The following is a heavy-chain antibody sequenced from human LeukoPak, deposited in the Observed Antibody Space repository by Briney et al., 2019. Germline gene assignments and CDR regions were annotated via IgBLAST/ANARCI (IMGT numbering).Heavy chain of an antibody. CDR2: INHSGST. CDR1: GGSISSSSYY. D-gene: IGHD5-18*01. CDR3: ARHIRGYSYGIDYFDY. Sequence: SETLSLTCTVSGGSISSSSYYWGWIRQPPGKGLEWIGEINHSGSTNYNPSLKRRVTISVDTSKNQFSLKLSSVTAADTAVYYCARHIRGYSYGIDYFDYWGQGTLVTVSS. V-gene: IGHV4-39*01. J-gene: IGHJ4*02.